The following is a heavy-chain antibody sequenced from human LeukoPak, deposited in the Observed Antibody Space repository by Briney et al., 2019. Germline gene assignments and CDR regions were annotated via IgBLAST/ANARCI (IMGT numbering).Heavy chain of an antibody. CDR3: ANNWNCDH. D-gene: IGHD1-1*01. CDR2: ISATGDRT. V-gene: IGHV3-23*01. CDR1: GFTFSSYA. J-gene: IGHJ5*02. Sequence: GGSLRLSCAASGFTFSSYAMSWVRQAPGKGLEWVSAISATGDRTSYTDSVKGRFTISRDNSKSTLYLQMDSLRAEDTGIYYCANNWNCDHWGQGTLVTVSS.